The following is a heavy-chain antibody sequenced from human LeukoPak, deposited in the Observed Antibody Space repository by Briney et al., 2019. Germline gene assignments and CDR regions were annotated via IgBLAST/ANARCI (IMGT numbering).Heavy chain of an antibody. J-gene: IGHJ4*02. CDR1: GFTFSSYA. D-gene: IGHD3-22*01. Sequence: GGSLRLSCAASGFTFSSYAMHWVHQAPGKGLEYVSAISSNGGSTYYANSVKGRFTISRDNSKNTLYLQMGSLRAEDMAVYYCARGPSLYYYDSSGYYYLLDYWGQGTLVTVSS. V-gene: IGHV3-64*01. CDR3: ARGPSLYYYDSSGYYYLLDY. CDR2: ISSNGGST.